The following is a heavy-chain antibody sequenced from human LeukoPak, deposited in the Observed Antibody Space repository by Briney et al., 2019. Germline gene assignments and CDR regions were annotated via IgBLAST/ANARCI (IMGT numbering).Heavy chain of an antibody. CDR1: GFTFSSYA. V-gene: IGHV3-30*04. CDR3: ARDPCSGGSCYIFDY. J-gene: IGHJ4*02. Sequence: PGGSLRLSCAASGFTFSSYAMHWVRQAPGKGLEWVAVISYDGSNKYYADSVKGRFTISRDNSKNTLYLQMNSLRAEDTAVYYCARDPCSGGSCYIFDYWGQGTLVTVSS. D-gene: IGHD2-15*01. CDR2: ISYDGSNK.